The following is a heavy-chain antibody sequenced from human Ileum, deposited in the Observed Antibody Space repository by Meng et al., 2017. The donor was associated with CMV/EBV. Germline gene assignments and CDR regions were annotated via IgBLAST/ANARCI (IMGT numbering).Heavy chain of an antibody. CDR2: INWNGGSA. CDR3: AREPRYSGSYYFDY. J-gene: IGHJ4*02. CDR1: GFTFDDYS. Sequence: GGSLRLSCAASGFTFDDYSMNWVRQVPGKGLEWLSGINWNGGSAWSADSVKGRFTISRDNAKNSLYLQMNSLRAEDTALYFCAREPRYSGSYYFDYWGQGNQVNGAS. V-gene: IGHV3-20*04. D-gene: IGHD5-12*01.